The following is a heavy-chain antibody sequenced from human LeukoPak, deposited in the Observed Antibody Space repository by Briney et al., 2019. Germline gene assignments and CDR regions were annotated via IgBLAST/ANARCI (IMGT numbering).Heavy chain of an antibody. CDR3: AKDHVTSSSWFPDY. V-gene: IGHV3-30*18. CDR1: GFNFSTYG. Sequence: PGRSLRLSCAASGFNFSTYGMHWVRQAPGKGLEWVAVISYDGINKYYADSVKGRFTISRDNSKNMLHLQMSSLRAEDTAVYYCAKDHVTSSSWFPDYWGQGTLVTVSS. J-gene: IGHJ4*02. D-gene: IGHD6-13*01. CDR2: ISYDGINK.